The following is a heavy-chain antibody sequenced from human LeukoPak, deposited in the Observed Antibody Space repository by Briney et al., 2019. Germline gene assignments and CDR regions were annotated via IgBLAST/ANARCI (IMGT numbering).Heavy chain of an antibody. V-gene: IGHV3-33*01. Sequence: PGGSLRLSCAACGFTFSRFGMHWVRQAPGKGLEWVAVIWYDGSNKYYADSVKGRFTISRDNSKNTLYLEMNSLRAEDTAVYYCARDYYYDSSGYWDYYFDYWGQGTVVSVSS. CDR1: GFTFSRFG. D-gene: IGHD3-22*01. J-gene: IGHJ4*02. CDR3: ARDYYYDSSGYWDYYFDY. CDR2: IWYDGSNK.